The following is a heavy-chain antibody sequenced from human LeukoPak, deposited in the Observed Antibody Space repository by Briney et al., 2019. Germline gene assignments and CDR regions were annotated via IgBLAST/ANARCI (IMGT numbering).Heavy chain of an antibody. CDR3: ARHRGVAAGPHGWFDP. D-gene: IGHD6-6*01. Sequence: SETLSLTCTVSGGSISSSSYYWGWIRQPPGKGLEWIGSIYYSGSTYYNPSLKSRVTISVDTSKNQFSLKLSSVTAADTAVYYCARHRGVAAGPHGWFDPWGQGTLVTVSS. CDR2: IYYSGST. J-gene: IGHJ5*02. CDR1: GGSISSSSYY. V-gene: IGHV4-39*01.